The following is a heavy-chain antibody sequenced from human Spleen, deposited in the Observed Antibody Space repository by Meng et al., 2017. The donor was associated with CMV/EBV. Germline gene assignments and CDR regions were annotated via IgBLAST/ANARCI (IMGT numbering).Heavy chain of an antibody. D-gene: IGHD6-6*01. CDR3: ARGGGTEEYSSSPTFGV. CDR2: TYYRSKWYN. J-gene: IGHJ4*02. CDR1: GDSVSSNSAA. V-gene: IGHV6-1*01. Sequence: QTLSLTCAISGDSVSSNSAAWNWIRQSPSRGIEWLGRTYYRSKWYNDYAVSVESRITINTDTSKNQFSLQLNYVTPDDTAVYYCARGGGTEEYSSSPTFGVWGQGTLVTVSS.